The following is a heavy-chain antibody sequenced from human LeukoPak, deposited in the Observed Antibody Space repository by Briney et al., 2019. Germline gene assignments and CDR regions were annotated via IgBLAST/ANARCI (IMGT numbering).Heavy chain of an antibody. CDR3: ARVNMDCSSTSCYFWFDP. CDR2: IYTSGST. D-gene: IGHD2-2*01. J-gene: IGHJ5*02. Sequence: PSETLSLTCTVSGGSIRSYYWSWIRQPAGKGLEWIGRIYTSGSTNYNPSLKSRVTMSVDTSKNQFSLKLSSVTAADTAVYYCARVNMDCSSTSCYFWFDPWGQGTLVTVSS. V-gene: IGHV4-4*07. CDR1: GGSIRSYY.